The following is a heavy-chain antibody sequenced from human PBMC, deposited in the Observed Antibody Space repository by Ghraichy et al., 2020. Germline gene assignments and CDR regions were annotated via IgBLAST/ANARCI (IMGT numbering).Heavy chain of an antibody. D-gene: IGHD2-21*01. V-gene: IGHV4-39*01. CDR2: ISYTGMT. Sequence: ESLNISCTVSGGSVRDTGYYRAWVRQPPGKTLDWIGSISYTGMTYYNPSLKSRVSISIDTSSNQFSLRLTSVTAADTALYYCTKQDAISHYSMGVWGQGTTVTVSS. CDR1: GGSVRDTGYY. J-gene: IGHJ6*02. CDR3: TKQDAISHYSMGV.